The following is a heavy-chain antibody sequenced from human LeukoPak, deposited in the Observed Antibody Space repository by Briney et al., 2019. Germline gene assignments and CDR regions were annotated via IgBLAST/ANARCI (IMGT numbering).Heavy chain of an antibody. Sequence: SQTLSLTCTVSGGSISSGGYYWSWIRQPPGKGLEWIGYIYHSGSTYYNPSLKSRVTISVDRSKNQFSLKLSSVTAADTAVYFCAAIYSSSSTFDYWGQGTLSPSP. CDR3: AAIYSSSSTFDY. CDR1: GGSISSGGYY. CDR2: IYHSGST. J-gene: IGHJ4*02. V-gene: IGHV4-30-2*01. D-gene: IGHD6-6*01.